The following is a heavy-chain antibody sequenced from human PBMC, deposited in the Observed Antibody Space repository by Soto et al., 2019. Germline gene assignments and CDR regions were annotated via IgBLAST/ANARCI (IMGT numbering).Heavy chain of an antibody. J-gene: IGHJ3*02. CDR1: GFTFSSYS. D-gene: IGHD5-12*01. CDR2: ISSSSSTI. CDR3: AGDGEWLRSRHDAFDI. V-gene: IGHV3-48*01. Sequence: EVQLVESGGGLVQPGGSLRLSCAASGFTFSSYSMNWVRQAPGKGLEWVSYISSSSSTIYYADSVKGRFNISRDNAKNSLYLQMNSLRAEDTAVYYCAGDGEWLRSRHDAFDIWGQGTMVTVSS.